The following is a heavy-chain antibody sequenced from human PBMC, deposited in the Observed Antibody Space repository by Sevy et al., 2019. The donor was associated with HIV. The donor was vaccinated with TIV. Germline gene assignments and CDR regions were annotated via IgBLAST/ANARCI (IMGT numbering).Heavy chain of an antibody. CDR2: IIPIFGTA. V-gene: IGHV1-69*13. CDR1: GGTFSSYA. Sequence: ASVKVSCKASGGTFSSYAISWVRQAPGQGLEWMGGIIPIFGTANYAQKFQGRVTITADESTSTAYMKLSSLRSEDTAVYYCARGYYDSSGSPFDIWGQGTMVTVSS. CDR3: ARGYYDSSGSPFDI. D-gene: IGHD3-22*01. J-gene: IGHJ3*02.